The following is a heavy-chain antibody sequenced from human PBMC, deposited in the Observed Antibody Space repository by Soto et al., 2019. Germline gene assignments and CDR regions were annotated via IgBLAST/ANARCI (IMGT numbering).Heavy chain of an antibody. D-gene: IGHD5-12*01. V-gene: IGHV1-3*01. CDR2: INAGNGNT. CDR1: GYTFTSYA. J-gene: IGHJ4*02. CDR3: ARVYSGYEGYFDY. Sequence: ASVKVSCKASGYTFTSYAMHWVRQAPGQRLEWMGWINAGNGNTKYSQKFQGRVTITRDTSASTAYMELSSLRSEDTAVYYCARVYSGYEGYFDYWGQGTLVTVSS.